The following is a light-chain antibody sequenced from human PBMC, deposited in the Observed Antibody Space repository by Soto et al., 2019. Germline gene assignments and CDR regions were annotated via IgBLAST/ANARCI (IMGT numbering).Light chain of an antibody. V-gene: IGLV2-14*01. CDR2: EVT. J-gene: IGLJ3*02. Sequence: QSALTQPASVSGSPGQSITIPCTGTSSDVGGYDYVSWYQQHPGKAPKLVIYEVTNRPSGVSNRFSASKSGNRASLTISGLQAEDEAHYYCSSFATSGTLVFGGGTKLTVL. CDR1: SSDVGGYDY. CDR3: SSFATSGTLV.